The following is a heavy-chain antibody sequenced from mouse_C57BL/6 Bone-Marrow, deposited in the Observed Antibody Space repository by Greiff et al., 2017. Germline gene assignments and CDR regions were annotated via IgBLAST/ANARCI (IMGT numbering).Heavy chain of an antibody. V-gene: IGHV14-2*01. D-gene: IGHD1-1*01. CDR2: IDPEDGET. J-gene: IGHJ2*01. CDR3: TRSLIYYGTNY. CDR1: GFNIKDYY. Sequence: VQLQQSGAELVKPGASVKLSCTASGFNIKDYYIHWVKQRTEQGLEWIGRIDPEDGETKYAPKFQDKATITADTSYNPAYLQLSSLTSAVTSVYYCTRSLIYYGTNYWGQGTTLTVSS.